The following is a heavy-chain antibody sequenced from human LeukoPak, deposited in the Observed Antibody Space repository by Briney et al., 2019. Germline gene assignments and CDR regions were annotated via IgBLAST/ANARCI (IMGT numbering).Heavy chain of an antibody. D-gene: IGHD1-26*01. CDR1: GYTFTSYY. J-gene: IGHJ4*02. CDR2: INPSGGST. CDR3: ARGSGSYYVLVY. Sequence: ASVKVSRKASGYTFTSYYMHWVRQAPGQGLEWMGIINPSGGSTSYAQKFQGRVTMTRDMSTSTVYMELSSLRSEDTAVYYCARGSGSYYVLVYWGQGTLVTVSS. V-gene: IGHV1-46*01.